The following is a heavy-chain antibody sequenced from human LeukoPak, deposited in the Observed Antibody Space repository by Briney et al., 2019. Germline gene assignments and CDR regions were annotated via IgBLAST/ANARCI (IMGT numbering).Heavy chain of an antibody. J-gene: IGHJ3*02. D-gene: IGHD3-10*01. CDR3: AREASGDFDI. Sequence: PGGSLRLSCAASGFIFTDHVIHWVRQGPGKGLEWVALIWYDGTKKYFADSVKGRFTISRDNSKNTMSLQMNSLSTEDTAIYYSAREASGDFDIWCRRTTVTVSS. CDR2: IWYDGTKK. CDR1: GFIFTDHV. V-gene: IGHV3-30*02.